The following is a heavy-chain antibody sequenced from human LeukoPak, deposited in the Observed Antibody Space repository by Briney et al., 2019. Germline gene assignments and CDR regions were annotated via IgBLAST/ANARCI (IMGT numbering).Heavy chain of an antibody. CDR3: ARDQLVAATHYFDY. CDR2: ISYDGSNK. Sequence: GGSLRLSCAASGFTVSSNYMSWVRQAPGKGLEWVAVISYDGSNKYYADSVKGRSTISRDNSKNTLYLQMNSLRAEDTAVYYCARDQLVAATHYFDYWGQGTLVTVSS. J-gene: IGHJ4*02. V-gene: IGHV3-30*03. D-gene: IGHD2-15*01. CDR1: GFTVSSNY.